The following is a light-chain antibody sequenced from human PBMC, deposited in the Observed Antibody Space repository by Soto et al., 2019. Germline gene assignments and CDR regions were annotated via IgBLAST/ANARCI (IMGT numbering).Light chain of an antibody. CDR1: SSNSGSNT. CDR3: AAWDDSLNGPV. CDR2: SNS. J-gene: IGLJ2*01. Sequence: QSVLTQPPSASGTPGQRVTMSCSGSSSNSGSNTVNWYQQLPGTAPKLLIYSNSQRPSGVPDRFSGSKSGTSASLAISGLQSEDETDYYCAAWDDSLNGPVFGGGTKLTVL. V-gene: IGLV1-44*01.